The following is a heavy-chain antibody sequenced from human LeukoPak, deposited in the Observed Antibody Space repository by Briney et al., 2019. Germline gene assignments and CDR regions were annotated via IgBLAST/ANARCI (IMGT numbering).Heavy chain of an antibody. V-gene: IGHV3-23*01. CDR2: IRDSGVIT. D-gene: IGHD2-15*01. CDR3: AKMRPEIVVVAEIDF. Sequence: LTLSCADSGCTLSRDSVRWVGQAAGKRIKWVSAIRDSGVITYYADSVKGRFTISRDNSKNTLYLQMNSLRAEDTAVYYCAKMRPEIVVVAEIDFWGREPWSPSPQ. J-gene: IGHJ4*02. CDR1: GCTLSRDS.